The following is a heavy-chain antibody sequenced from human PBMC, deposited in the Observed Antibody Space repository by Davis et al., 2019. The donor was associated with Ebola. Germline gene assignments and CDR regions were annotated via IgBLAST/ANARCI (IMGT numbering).Heavy chain of an antibody. CDR2: STRDDDK. V-gene: IGHV2-70*01. D-gene: IGHD2-21*02. CDR3: ARILGTDYYFDY. J-gene: IGHJ4*02. Sequence: LSTRDDDKYYSTSLKTRLTISKDTSKNQVVLTMTNMDPVDTATYYCARILGTDYYFDYWGQGTLVTVSS.